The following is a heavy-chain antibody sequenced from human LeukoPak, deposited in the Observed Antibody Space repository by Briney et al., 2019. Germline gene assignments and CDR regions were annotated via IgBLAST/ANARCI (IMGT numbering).Heavy chain of an antibody. V-gene: IGHV1-24*01. J-gene: IGHJ5*02. CDR1: GYTLTELS. CDR2: FDPEDGET. Sequence: GASVKVSCKVSGYTLTELSMHRVRQAPGKGLEWMGGFDPEDGETIYAQKFQGRVTMTEDTSTDTAYMELSSLRSEDTAVYYCATAFRYYYGSGTSKFDPWGQGTLVTVSS. CDR3: ATAFRYYYGSGTSKFDP. D-gene: IGHD3-10*01.